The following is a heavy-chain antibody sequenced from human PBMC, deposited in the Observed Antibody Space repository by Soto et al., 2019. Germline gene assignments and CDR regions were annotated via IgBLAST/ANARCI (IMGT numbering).Heavy chain of an antibody. Sequence: QVQLVQSGAEEKKPGASVKVSCKASGYAFSSYAMHWVRQAPGQRLEWMGWINIGSGNTEYSQNFQDRITITRDTSARTVYVELSGLRSEDTAVYYCARDGGDCGYRLAYYYYIGMDVWGQGTTVTVSS. V-gene: IGHV1-3*05. J-gene: IGHJ6*02. CDR3: ARDGGDCGYRLAYYYYIGMDV. CDR1: GYAFSSYA. D-gene: IGHD2-21*02. CDR2: INIGSGNT.